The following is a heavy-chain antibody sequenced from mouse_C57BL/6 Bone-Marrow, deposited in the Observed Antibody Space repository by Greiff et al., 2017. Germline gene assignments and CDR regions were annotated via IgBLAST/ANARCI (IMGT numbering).Heavy chain of an antibody. CDR3: ARCAY. J-gene: IGHJ3*01. CDR1: GYTFTSYG. Sequence: QVQLQQSGAELARPGASVKLSCKASGYTFTSYGISWVKQRTGQGLEWIGEIYPRSGNTYYNEKFKGKAKLTADKSSSKAYMELRRLSSEDSAVYFCARCAYWGQGTLVTVSA. CDR2: IYPRSGNT. V-gene: IGHV1-81*01.